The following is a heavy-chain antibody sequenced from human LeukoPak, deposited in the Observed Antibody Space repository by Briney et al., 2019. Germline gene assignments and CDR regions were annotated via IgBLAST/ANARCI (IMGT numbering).Heavy chain of an antibody. J-gene: IGHJ4*02. D-gene: IGHD4-17*01. CDR3: ARERHDYGDYVEFDY. V-gene: IGHV4-59*01. CDR1: GGSISSYY. Sequence: SEALSLTCTVSGGSISSYYWSWIRQPPGKGLEWIGYIYYSGSTNYNPSLKSRVTISVDTSKNQFSLKLSSVTAADTAVYYCARERHDYGDYVEFDYWGQGTPVTVSS. CDR2: IYYSGST.